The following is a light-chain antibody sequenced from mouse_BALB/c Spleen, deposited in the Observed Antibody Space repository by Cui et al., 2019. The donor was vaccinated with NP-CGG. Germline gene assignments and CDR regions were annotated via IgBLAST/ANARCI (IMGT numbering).Light chain of an antibody. CDR3: ALWYSNHWV. J-gene: IGLJ1*01. Sequence: AAVTQESALTTSPGETVTLTCRSSTGAVTTSNYANWVQEKPGHLFTGLIGGTNNRAPGVPARFSGSLIGDKAALTITGAQTEDEAIYFCALWYSNHWVFGGGTKLTVL. CDR1: TGAVTTSNY. V-gene: IGLV1*01. CDR2: GTN.